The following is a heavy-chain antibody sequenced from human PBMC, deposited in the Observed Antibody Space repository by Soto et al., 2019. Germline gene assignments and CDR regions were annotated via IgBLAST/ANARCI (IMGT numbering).Heavy chain of an antibody. V-gene: IGHV3-9*01. CDR3: AKGLRWDYYGMDV. D-gene: IGHD4-17*01. CDR1: GFTFDDYA. CDR2: TSWNSGSI. Sequence: PGGSLRLSCAASGFTFDDYAMHWVRQAPGKGLEWVSGTSWNSGSIGYADSVKGRFTISRDNAKNSLYLQMNSLRAEDTALYYCAKGLRWDYYGMDVWGQGTTVTVSS. J-gene: IGHJ6*02.